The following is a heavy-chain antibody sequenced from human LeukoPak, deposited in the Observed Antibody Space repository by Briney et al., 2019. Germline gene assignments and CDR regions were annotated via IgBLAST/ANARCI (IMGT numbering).Heavy chain of an antibody. Sequence: SETLSLTCTVSGGSISSSSYYWGWIRQPPGKGLEWIGSIYYSGSTYYNPSLKSRVTISVDTSKNQFSLKLSSVTAADTAVYYCARDAVGDYFDYWGQGTLVTVSS. J-gene: IGHJ4*02. D-gene: IGHD1-26*01. CDR3: ARDAVGDYFDY. V-gene: IGHV4-39*07. CDR2: IYYSGST. CDR1: GGSISSSSYY.